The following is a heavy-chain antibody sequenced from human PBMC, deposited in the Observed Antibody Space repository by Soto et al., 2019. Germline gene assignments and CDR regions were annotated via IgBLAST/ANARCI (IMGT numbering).Heavy chain of an antibody. CDR1: GYTFTSDY. J-gene: IGHJ5*02. CDR3: ARDRGGFEP. V-gene: IGHV1-46*01. CDR2: INPSGGSA. Sequence: QVQLVQSGAEVKKPGASVKVSCKASGYTFTSDYMHWVRQAPGQGLEWMGIINPSGGSASYAQKFQGRVTMTRDTSTSTDYMELSSLRSEDTAVYYCARDRGGFEPRGQGTLVTVSS.